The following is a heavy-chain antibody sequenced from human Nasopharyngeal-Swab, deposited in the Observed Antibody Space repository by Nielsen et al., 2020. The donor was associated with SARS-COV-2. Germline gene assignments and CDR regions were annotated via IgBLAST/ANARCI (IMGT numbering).Heavy chain of an antibody. D-gene: IGHD6-19*01. Sequence: GESLKISCAASGFTFSSYAMSWVRQAPGKGLEWASAISGSGGSTYYADSVKGRFTISRDNSKNTLYLQMNSLRAEDTAVYYCAKDSGAAVADYFDYWGQGTLVTVSS. CDR1: GFTFSSYA. V-gene: IGHV3-23*01. J-gene: IGHJ4*02. CDR2: ISGSGGST. CDR3: AKDSGAAVADYFDY.